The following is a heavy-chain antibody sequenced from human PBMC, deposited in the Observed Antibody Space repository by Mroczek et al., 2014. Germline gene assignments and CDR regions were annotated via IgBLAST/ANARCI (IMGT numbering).Heavy chain of an antibody. Sequence: ESGEAWSSLGGSLRLSCAASGFTFSSYWMSWVRQAPGKGLEWVANIKQDGSEKYYVDSVKGRFTISRDNAKNSLYLQMNSLRAEDTAVYYCARPPPDIVVVPAPGDAFDIWGQGTMVTVSS. CDR3: ARPPPDIVVVPAPGDAFDI. CDR2: IKQDGSEK. D-gene: IGHD2-2*01. V-gene: IGHV3-7*01. J-gene: IGHJ3*02. CDR1: GFTFSSYW.